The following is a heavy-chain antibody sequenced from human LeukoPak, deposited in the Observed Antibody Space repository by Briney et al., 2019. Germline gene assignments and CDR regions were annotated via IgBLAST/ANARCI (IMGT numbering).Heavy chain of an antibody. Sequence: PGGSLRLSCAASGFTFSSYAMHWVRQAPGKGLEWVAVISYDGSNKYYADSVKGRFTISRDNSKNTLYLQMNSLRAEDTAVYYCARGRGGGSCDSWGQGTLVTVSS. CDR3: ARGRGGGSCDS. D-gene: IGHD2-15*01. V-gene: IGHV3-30-3*01. CDR1: GFTFSSYA. J-gene: IGHJ5*01. CDR2: ISYDGSNK.